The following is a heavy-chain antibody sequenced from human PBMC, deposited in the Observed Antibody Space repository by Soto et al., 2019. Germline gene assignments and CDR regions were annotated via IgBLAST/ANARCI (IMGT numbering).Heavy chain of an antibody. V-gene: IGHV1-18*01. Sequence: ASVKVSCKASGYTFTSYGISWVRQAPGQGLEWMGWISAYNGNTNYAQKLQGRVTMTTDTSTSTAYMELRSLRSDDTAVYYCARWICSGGSCYTNYGMDVWGQGTTVTVSS. J-gene: IGHJ6*02. CDR1: GYTFTSYG. CDR2: ISAYNGNT. D-gene: IGHD2-15*01. CDR3: ARWICSGGSCYTNYGMDV.